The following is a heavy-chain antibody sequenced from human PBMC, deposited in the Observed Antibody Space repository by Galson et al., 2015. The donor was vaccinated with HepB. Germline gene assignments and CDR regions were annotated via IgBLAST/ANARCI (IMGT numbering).Heavy chain of an antibody. Sequence: ETLSLTCSVSGGSISRFHWTWIRQPAGKGLAWIGRIFSSGRTTYNPSLNSRVTMSVDTFRSQFSLKMTSMTAADTAVYFCARNRGGDSWDDAFDIWGQGTKVTVSS. CDR3: ARNRGGDSWDDAFDI. D-gene: IGHD2-21*02. J-gene: IGHJ3*02. V-gene: IGHV4-4*07. CDR2: IFSSGRT. CDR1: GGSISRFH.